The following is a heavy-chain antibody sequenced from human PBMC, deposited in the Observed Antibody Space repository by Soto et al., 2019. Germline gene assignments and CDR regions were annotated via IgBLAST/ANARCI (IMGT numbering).Heavy chain of an antibody. V-gene: IGHV4-31*03. CDR2: IYYSGST. Sequence: SETLSLTCTVSGGSISSGGYYWSWIRQHPGKGLEWIGYIYYSGSTYYNLSLKSRVTISVDTSKNQFSLKLSSVTAADTAVSSCETEGASRFHRGMDVWGRGTRVAASS. J-gene: IGHJ6*01. D-gene: IGHD2-2*01. CDR1: GGSISSGGYY. CDR3: ETEGASRFHRGMDV.